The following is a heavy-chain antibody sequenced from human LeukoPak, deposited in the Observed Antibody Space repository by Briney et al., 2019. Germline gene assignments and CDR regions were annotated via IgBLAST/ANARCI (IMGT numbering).Heavy chain of an antibody. CDR3: ARVGITIFGVVTAFDP. CDR2: IYYSGST. D-gene: IGHD3-3*01. CDR1: GGSISSYY. Sequence: PSETLSLTCTVSGGSISSYYWSWIRQPPGKGLEWIGYIYYSGSTSYNPSLKSRVTISVDTSKNQFSLKLSSVTAADTAVYYCARVGITIFGVVTAFDPWGQGTLVTVSS. J-gene: IGHJ5*02. V-gene: IGHV4-59*01.